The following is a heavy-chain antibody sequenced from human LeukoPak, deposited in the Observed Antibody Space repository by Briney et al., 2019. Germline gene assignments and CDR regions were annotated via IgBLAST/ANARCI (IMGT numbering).Heavy chain of an antibody. CDR3: TTATAKSGSSWGGFDY. J-gene: IGHJ4*02. V-gene: IGHV3-15*01. CDR2: IKSKTDGGTT. CDR1: GFTFSGYS. D-gene: IGHD1-26*01. Sequence: GGSLRLSCAASGFTFSGYSMNWVRQAPGKGLEWVGRIKSKTDGGTTDYAAPVKGRFTVSRDDSKNTLYLQMNSLKSEDTAVYYCTTATAKSGSSWGGFDYWGRGTLVTVSS.